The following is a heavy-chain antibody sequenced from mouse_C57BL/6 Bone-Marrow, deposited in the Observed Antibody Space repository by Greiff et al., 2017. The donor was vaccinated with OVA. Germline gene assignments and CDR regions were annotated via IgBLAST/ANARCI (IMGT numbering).Heavy chain of an antibody. CDR3: TSEWSWFDY. D-gene: IGHD1-1*02. CDR2: IDPENGDT. J-gene: IGHJ3*01. Sequence: DVQLQESGAELVKPGASVKLSCKASGFTFKDYYMHWVKQRPGQGLEWIGEIDPENGDTDYATKFQGKATITVDKSSNTAYMQLSSLTSDDTAVYYCTSEWSWFDYWGQGTLVTVS. V-gene: IGHV14-4*01. CDR1: GFTFKDYY.